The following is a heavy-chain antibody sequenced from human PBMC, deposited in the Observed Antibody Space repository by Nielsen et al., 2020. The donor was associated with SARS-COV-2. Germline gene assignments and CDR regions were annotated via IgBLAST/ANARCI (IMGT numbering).Heavy chain of an antibody. V-gene: IGHV4-61*08. Sequence: SETLSLTCTVSGGSIVSGDDYWSWIRQPPGKGLEYIGYIYSTGSTNYNPSLNSRVTISVDTSKNQFSLRLTSVTVADTAVYYCARAGSYHPKSNWFDPWGQGTLVTVSS. J-gene: IGHJ5*02. D-gene: IGHD3-10*01. CDR1: GGSIVSGDDY. CDR3: ARAGSYHPKSNWFDP. CDR2: IYSTGST.